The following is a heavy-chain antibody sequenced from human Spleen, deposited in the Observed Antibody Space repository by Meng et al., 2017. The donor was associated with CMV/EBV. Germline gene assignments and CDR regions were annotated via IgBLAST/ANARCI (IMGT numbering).Heavy chain of an antibody. D-gene: IGHD2-21*02. Sequence: PLVESGPGLVNPSETRSLTCTVSGGSISSYYWSGIRQPAGKGLEWIGRIYTSGSTNYNPSLKSRVTMSVDTSKNQFSLKLSSVTAADTAVYYCARGEAAGRGGDTQFDYWGQGTLVTVSS. CDR2: IYTSGST. V-gene: IGHV4-4*07. CDR1: GGSISSYY. J-gene: IGHJ4*02. CDR3: ARGEAAGRGGDTQFDY.